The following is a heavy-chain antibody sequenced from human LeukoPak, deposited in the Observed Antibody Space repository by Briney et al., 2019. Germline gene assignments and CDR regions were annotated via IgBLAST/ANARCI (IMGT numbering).Heavy chain of an antibody. J-gene: IGHJ5*02. CDR1: GFTFSSYS. V-gene: IGHV3-48*01. CDR2: ISSSSSTI. Sequence: GGSLRLSCAASGFTFSSYSMNWVRQAPGKGLEWVSYISSSSSTIYYADSVKGRFTISRDNAKNSLYLQMNSLRAEDTAVYYCANLGEQPSDNWFDPWGQGTLVTVSS. CDR3: ANLGEQPSDNWFDP. D-gene: IGHD3-10*01.